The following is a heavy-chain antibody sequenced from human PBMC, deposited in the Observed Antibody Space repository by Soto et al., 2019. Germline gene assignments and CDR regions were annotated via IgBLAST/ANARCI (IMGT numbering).Heavy chain of an antibody. CDR2: ISGSGGST. CDR3: VNTIFGVVIIQHYYYGMDV. Sequence: EVQLLESGGGLVQPGGSLRLSCAASGFTFSSYAMSWVRQAPGKGLEWVSAISGSGGSTYYADSMKGRFTISRDNSKNTLYLQMNSLRAEDTAVYYCVNTIFGVVIIQHYYYGMDVWGQGTTVTVSS. CDR1: GFTFSSYA. J-gene: IGHJ6*02. D-gene: IGHD3-3*01. V-gene: IGHV3-23*01.